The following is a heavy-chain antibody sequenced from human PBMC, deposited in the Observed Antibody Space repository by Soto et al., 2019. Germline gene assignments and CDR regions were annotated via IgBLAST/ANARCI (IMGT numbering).Heavy chain of an antibody. J-gene: IGHJ5*02. D-gene: IGHD2-15*01. Sequence: GGSLRLSCGASGFAMSSYWMHWVRQAPGKGLVWVSRINSDGSSTSYADSVKGRFTISRDNAKNMLYLQVNSLRAEDTAVYYCVRSYCSGGTCSGWLDPWGQGTLVTVSS. CDR1: GFAMSSYW. CDR2: INSDGSST. CDR3: VRSYCSGGTCSGWLDP. V-gene: IGHV3-74*01.